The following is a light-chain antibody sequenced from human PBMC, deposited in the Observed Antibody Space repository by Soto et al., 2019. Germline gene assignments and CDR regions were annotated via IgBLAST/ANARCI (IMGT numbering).Light chain of an antibody. V-gene: IGLV2-11*01. J-gene: IGLJ1*01. CDR2: DVS. CDR3: CPYAGSYTYV. Sequence: TRPRSGSGSPGQSVTISCTRTSSDVGGYNYVSWYQQHPGKAPKLMIYDVSKRPSGVPDRFSGSKSGNTASLTISGLQAEDEADYYCCPYAGSYTYVFGTGTKVTVL. CDR1: SSDVGGYNY.